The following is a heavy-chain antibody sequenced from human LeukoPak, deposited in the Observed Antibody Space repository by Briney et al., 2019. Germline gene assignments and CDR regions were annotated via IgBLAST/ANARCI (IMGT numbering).Heavy chain of an antibody. Sequence: SSVTVSCKPSGYTFTDYYLHWVRQAPGQGLEWMGWVNPNRGGISSAQKFPGRVTMTRDTSITTVYMEVSWLTSDDTAIYYCARADRLHGGPYLIGPWGQGTLVTVSS. CDR2: VNPNRGGI. CDR1: GYTFTDYY. J-gene: IGHJ5*02. CDR3: ARADRLHGGPYLIGP. D-gene: IGHD3-16*01. V-gene: IGHV1-2*02.